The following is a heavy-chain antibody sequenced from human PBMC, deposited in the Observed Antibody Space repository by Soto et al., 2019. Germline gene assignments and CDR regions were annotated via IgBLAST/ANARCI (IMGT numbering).Heavy chain of an antibody. CDR1: GFTFSSYS. CDR2: IISSSSYI. J-gene: IGHJ2*01. V-gene: IGHV3-21*01. Sequence: EVQLVESGGGLVKPGGSLRLSCAASGFTFSSYSMNWVRQAPGKGLEWVASIISSSSYIYYADSVKGRFTISRDNAKNSLYLQMNSLRAEDTAVYYCAREAGDAYYDFWSGSLDLWGRGTLVTVSS. D-gene: IGHD3-3*01. CDR3: AREAGDAYYDFWSGSLDL.